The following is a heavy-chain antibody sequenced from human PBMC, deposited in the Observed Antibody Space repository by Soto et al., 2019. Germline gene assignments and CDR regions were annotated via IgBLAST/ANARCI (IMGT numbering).Heavy chain of an antibody. Sequence: PSETLSLTCTVSGGSISSYYWSWIRQPPGKGLEWIGYIYYSGSTNYNPSLKSRVTISVDTSKNQFSLKLSSVTAADTAVYYCARGGYCSGGSCYETYNWFDPWGQGTLVTVSS. CDR2: IYYSGST. D-gene: IGHD2-15*01. V-gene: IGHV4-59*01. CDR1: GGSISSYY. CDR3: ARGGYCSGGSCYETYNWFDP. J-gene: IGHJ5*02.